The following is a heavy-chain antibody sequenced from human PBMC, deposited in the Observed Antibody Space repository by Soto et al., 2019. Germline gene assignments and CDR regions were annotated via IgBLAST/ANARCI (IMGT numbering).Heavy chain of an antibody. CDR1: GYTFTNYW. CDR2: IYPGDSDT. Sequence: GESLKISCKGSGYTFTNYWIGWVRQMPGKGLEWMGIIYPGDSDTKYNPSFQGQVAISADKSITTTYLQWSSLKASDTAIYYCAASIFYYGMDVWGQGTTVTVSS. V-gene: IGHV5-51*01. J-gene: IGHJ6*02. CDR3: AASIFYYGMDV.